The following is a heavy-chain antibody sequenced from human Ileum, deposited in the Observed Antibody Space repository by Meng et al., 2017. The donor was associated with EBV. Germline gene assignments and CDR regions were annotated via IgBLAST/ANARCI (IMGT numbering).Heavy chain of an antibody. CDR3: VRTLERGDY. J-gene: IGHJ4*02. CDR2: MTPKTGTA. D-gene: IGHD5-24*01. Sequence: QVQRVQSGDEVKKPGDSVNVSCKASGKTFTNYDISWVRQATGQGLEWMGWMTPKTGTAHYAQKFQGRVSMNRDTSITTDYMELRSLTSEDTAVYYCVRTLERGDYWGQGTLVTVSS. V-gene: IGHV1-8*01. CDR1: GKTFTNYD.